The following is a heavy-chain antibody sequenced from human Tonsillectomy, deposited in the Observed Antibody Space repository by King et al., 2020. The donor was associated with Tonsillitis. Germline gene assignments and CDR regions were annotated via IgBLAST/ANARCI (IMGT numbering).Heavy chain of an antibody. J-gene: IGHJ6*02. Sequence: VQLVESGGGVVQPGRSLRLSCAASGFTFSSYGMHWVRQAPGKGLEWVAVISYDGSNKYYADSVKGRFTISRDNSKNTLYLQVNSLRAEDTAVYYCAKVVPGASTPCFYCGMDVWGRGTTVTVSS. D-gene: IGHD3-10*01. V-gene: IGHV3-30*18. CDR1: GFTFSSYG. CDR3: AKVVPGASTPCFYCGMDV. CDR2: ISYDGSNK.